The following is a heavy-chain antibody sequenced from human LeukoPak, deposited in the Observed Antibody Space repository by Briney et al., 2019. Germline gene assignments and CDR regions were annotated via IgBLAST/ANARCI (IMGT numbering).Heavy chain of an antibody. J-gene: IGHJ4*02. CDR3: AGHHPRNTVDF. V-gene: IGHV4-59*08. CDR2: ISDIGSI. D-gene: IGHD2/OR15-2a*01. CDR1: GGSISSYY. Sequence: PSETLSPTCPVSGGSISSYYWSWIRQPPGKGLEWIAYISDIGSINYNPSLKSRVTISLDTSKNQFSLKLSSVTAADTAVYYCAGHHPRNTVDFWGQGTLVTVSS.